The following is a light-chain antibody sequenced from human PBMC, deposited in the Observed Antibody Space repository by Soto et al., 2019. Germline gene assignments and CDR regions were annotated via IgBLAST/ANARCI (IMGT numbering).Light chain of an antibody. CDR1: SSDVGGYNY. J-gene: IGLJ1*01. V-gene: IGLV2-14*01. CDR3: SSYTSSSHYV. Sequence: QSALTQPASVSGSPGQSITISCTGTSSDVGGYNYVSWYQQHPGKAPKLMIYEVSNRPSGVSNRFSGSKSGNTASLTISGLQAEDEADYYCSSYTSSSHYVFGTGTKLTVL. CDR2: EVS.